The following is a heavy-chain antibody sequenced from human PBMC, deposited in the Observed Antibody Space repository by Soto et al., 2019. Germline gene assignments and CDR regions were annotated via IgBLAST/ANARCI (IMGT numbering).Heavy chain of an antibody. D-gene: IGHD3-22*01. V-gene: IGHV3-23*01. J-gene: IGHJ2*01. CDR3: AKDPYYASSGYYYENWYFDL. CDR1: GFTFSSYA. CDR2: ISGSGGST. Sequence: EVQLLESGGGLVQPGGSLRLSCAASGFTFSSYAMSWVRQAPGKGLEWVSAISGSGGSTYYADSVKGRFTISRDNSKNTLYLQMNSLRAEDTAVYYCAKDPYYASSGYYYENWYFDLWGRGTLVTVSS.